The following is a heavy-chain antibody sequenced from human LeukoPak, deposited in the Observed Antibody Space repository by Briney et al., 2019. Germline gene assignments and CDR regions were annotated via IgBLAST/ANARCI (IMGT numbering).Heavy chain of an antibody. CDR1: GYSISSGYY. D-gene: IGHD3-22*01. Sequence: ETLSLTCTVSGYSISSGYYWGWIRQPPGKGLEWVSGINWNGGSTDYADSVKGRFTISRDNAKNSLYLQMNSLRAEDTALYHCARGGYFDISGYPNFEYWGQGTLVTVSS. V-gene: IGHV3-20*01. J-gene: IGHJ4*02. CDR3: ARGGYFDISGYPNFEY. CDR2: INWNGGST.